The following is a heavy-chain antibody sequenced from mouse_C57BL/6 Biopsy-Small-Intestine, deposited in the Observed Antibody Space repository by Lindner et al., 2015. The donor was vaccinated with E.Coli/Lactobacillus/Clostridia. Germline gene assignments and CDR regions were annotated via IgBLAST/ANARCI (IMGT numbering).Heavy chain of an antibody. CDR2: IIPIFGTA. D-gene: IGHD3-1*01. CDR1: GGTFSSSV. CDR3: AGAWASPYYFDY. V-gene: IGHV1-81*01. Sequence: SVKVSCKASGGTFSSSVISWVRQAPGQGLERMGGIIPIFGTANYAQKFQGRVTITADESTSTAYMELSSLRSEDTAVYYCAGAWASPYYFDYWGQGTLVTVSS. J-gene: IGHJ2*01.